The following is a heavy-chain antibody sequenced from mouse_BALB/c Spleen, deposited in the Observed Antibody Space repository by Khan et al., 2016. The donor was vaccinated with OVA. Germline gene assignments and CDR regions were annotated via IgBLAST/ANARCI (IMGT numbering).Heavy chain of an antibody. CDR3: ARDDYAWFSY. CDR1: GYSITSGYN. D-gene: IGHD2-4*01. J-gene: IGHJ3*01. CDR2: IHYSGIT. Sequence: EVQLVESGPDLVKPSQSLSLTCTVTGYSITSGYNWHWIRQFPGNKLEWVGYIHYSGITNYNPSLKSRISITRDTSRNQIFLQLNSVTTEDTATYYCARDDYAWFSYWGQGTLVTVSP. V-gene: IGHV3-1*02.